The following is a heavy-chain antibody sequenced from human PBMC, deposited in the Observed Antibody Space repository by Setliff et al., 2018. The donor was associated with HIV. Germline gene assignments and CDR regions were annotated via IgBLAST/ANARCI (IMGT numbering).Heavy chain of an antibody. CDR1: GGSISDTY. CDR2: MHVSRET. J-gene: IGHJ5*01. Sequence: SETLSLTCTVSGGSISDTYYTWIRQTPGKGLEWIGLMHVSRETNCNPSLESRVTISMDTSKNQFSLKLSSVTAADTALYFCARHGRSYDSGRWYNWFDSWGQGTPVTVSS. V-gene: IGHV4-59*08. CDR3: ARHGRSYDSGRWYNWFDS. D-gene: IGHD3-10*01.